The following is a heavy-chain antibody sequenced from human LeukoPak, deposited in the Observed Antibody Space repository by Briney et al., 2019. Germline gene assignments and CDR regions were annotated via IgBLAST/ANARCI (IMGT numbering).Heavy chain of an antibody. J-gene: IGHJ4*02. D-gene: IGHD1-26*01. CDR3: AGEVGNQWELPIDY. CDR1: GGSFSGYY. V-gene: IGHV4-34*01. Sequence: TSETLSLTCAVYGGSFSGYYWSRIRQPPGKGLEWIGEINHSGSTNYNPSLKSRVTISVDTSKNQFSLKLSSVTAADTAVYYCAGEVGNQWELPIDYWGQGTLVTVSS. CDR2: INHSGST.